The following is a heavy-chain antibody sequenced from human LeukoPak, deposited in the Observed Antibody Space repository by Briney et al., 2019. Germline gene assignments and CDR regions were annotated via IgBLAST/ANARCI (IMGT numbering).Heavy chain of an antibody. V-gene: IGHV1-18*01. D-gene: IGHD2-2*03. Sequence: ASVKVSCKAPGYTFTSYGTTWVRQAPGQGLEWMGWISAYNGDTNYAQKVQGRVTVTTDTSTRTAYMELRSLRSDDTAVYYCAKDGYCSSSTCRLFDYWGQGTLVTVSS. CDR3: AKDGYCSSSTCRLFDY. J-gene: IGHJ4*02. CDR2: ISAYNGDT. CDR1: GYTFTSYG.